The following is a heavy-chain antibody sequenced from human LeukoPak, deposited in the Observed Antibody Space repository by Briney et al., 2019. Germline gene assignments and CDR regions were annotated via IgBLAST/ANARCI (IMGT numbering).Heavy chain of an antibody. V-gene: IGHV4-39*07. Sequence: SETLSLTCTVSGGSISSSSYYWGWIRQPPGKGLEWIGSIYYSGSTYYNPSLKSRVTMSVDTSKNQFSLRLSSVTAADTAVYYCAKNSGYDRGSYMDVWGKGTTVTVPS. J-gene: IGHJ6*03. CDR3: AKNSGYDRGSYMDV. CDR2: IYYSGST. CDR1: GGSISSSSYY. D-gene: IGHD5-12*01.